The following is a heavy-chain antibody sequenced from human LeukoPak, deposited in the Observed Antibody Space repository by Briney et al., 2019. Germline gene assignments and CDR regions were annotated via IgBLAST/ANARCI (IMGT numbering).Heavy chain of an antibody. CDR3: VRGSNGWSGMDV. V-gene: IGHV3-74*01. CDR2: LNGDGDHT. CDR1: GFTFSSYW. Sequence: PGGSLRLSCAVSGFTFSSYWMYWVRQAPEKGLVWVSRLNGDGDHTNYEDSVRGRFTISRDNAKNTLYLQMNSLRADDTAVYYCVRGSNGWSGMDVWGQGTTVTVSS. D-gene: IGHD6-19*01. J-gene: IGHJ6*02.